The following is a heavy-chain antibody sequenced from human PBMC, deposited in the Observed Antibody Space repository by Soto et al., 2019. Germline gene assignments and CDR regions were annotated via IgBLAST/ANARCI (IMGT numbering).Heavy chain of an antibody. D-gene: IGHD2-15*01. V-gene: IGHV1-46*01. CDR1: GYTFTSYY. CDR3: ARDRVDCSGGNCWRSVEDT. J-gene: IGHJ5*02. Sequence: QVQLVQSGAEVKKPGASVKVSCKASGYTFTSYYMHWVRQAPGQGLEWMGIIDPSGGGTSYAQKVQGRLTRTRDTSTSTVYRELSSLRSEDTAVYYCARDRVDCSGGNCWRSVEDTWGQGTLVTVSS. CDR2: IDPSGGGT.